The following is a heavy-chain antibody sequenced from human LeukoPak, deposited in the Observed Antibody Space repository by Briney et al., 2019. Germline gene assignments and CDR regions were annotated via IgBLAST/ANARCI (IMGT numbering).Heavy chain of an antibody. Sequence: QPGGSLRLSCAASGFTFSSYWMHWVRQAPGKGLVWVSRIKGDGSHTIYADSVKGRFTISRDNAKNTLYLQMKSLRVEDTAAYYCVRDWYHFDFDSWGQGTLVTVS. V-gene: IGHV3-74*01. D-gene: IGHD3-9*01. J-gene: IGHJ5*01. CDR1: GFTFSSYW. CDR2: IKGDGSHT. CDR3: VRDWYHFDFDS.